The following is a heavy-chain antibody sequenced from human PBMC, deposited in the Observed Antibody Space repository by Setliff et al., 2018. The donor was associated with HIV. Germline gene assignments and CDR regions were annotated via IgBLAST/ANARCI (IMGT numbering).Heavy chain of an antibody. CDR3: ARSRVGSSDAFDV. CDR1: GYSFASNW. J-gene: IGHJ3*01. CDR2: IYPGDSDT. V-gene: IGHV5-51*01. D-gene: IGHD3-10*01. Sequence: GESPKISCKTSGYSFASNWIGWVRQTPGKGMEWMAIIYPGDSDTTYNPSFQGQVTISVDKSITSAFLQLRRVKVSDTGLYFCARSRVGSSDAFDVWGQGTLVTVSS.